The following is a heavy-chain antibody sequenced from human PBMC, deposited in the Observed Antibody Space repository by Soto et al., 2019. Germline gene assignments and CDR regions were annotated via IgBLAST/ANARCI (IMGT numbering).Heavy chain of an antibody. CDR1: GFTFSDYY. Sequence: GGSLRLSCAASGFTFSDYYMTWVRQAPGKGLEWLSYISRSGSAMYYEDSVKGRFTISRDNAKNSLFLQMNGLRAEDTAVYYCARDSSGYDYHYYGMDVWGQGTTVTVSS. D-gene: IGHD3-10*01. V-gene: IGHV3-11*01. CDR3: ARDSSGYDYHYYGMDV. CDR2: ISRSGSAM. J-gene: IGHJ6*02.